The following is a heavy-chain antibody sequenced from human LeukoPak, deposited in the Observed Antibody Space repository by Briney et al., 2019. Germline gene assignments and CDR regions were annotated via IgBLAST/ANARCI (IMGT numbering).Heavy chain of an antibody. CDR2: IRSSTTYT. J-gene: IGHJ6*03. CDR3: ARADTSEYYMDV. Sequence: PGGSLRLSCAASGFTFSRYSMNWVRQPPGKGLEWVAFIRSSTTYTYYADSVKGRVTFSRDNDRNSLYLQMDSLRAEDTAVHYCARADTSEYYMDVWGNGTTVIVSS. V-gene: IGHV3-21*01. D-gene: IGHD2/OR15-2a*01. CDR1: GFTFSRYS.